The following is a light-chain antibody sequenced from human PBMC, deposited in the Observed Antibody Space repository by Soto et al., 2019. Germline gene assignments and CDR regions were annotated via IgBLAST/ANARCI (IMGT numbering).Light chain of an antibody. CDR3: QQLNSYPLT. J-gene: IGKJ4*01. CDR2: AAS. Sequence: DLQLTQSPSFLSASVGDRVTITCRASQAISSSLAWYQQNPGTAPKLLIYAASTLQSGVPSRFSGSGSGTEFTLTISSLQPEDFATYYCQQLNSYPLTFGGGAKVEIK. CDR1: QAISSS. V-gene: IGKV1-9*01.